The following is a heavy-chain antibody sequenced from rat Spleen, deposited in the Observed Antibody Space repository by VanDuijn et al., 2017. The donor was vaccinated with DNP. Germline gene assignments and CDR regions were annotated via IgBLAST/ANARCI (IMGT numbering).Heavy chain of an antibody. Sequence: EVQLVESGGDLVQPGRSLKLSCAASGFTFSNYDMAWVRQAPTKGLEWVASISTGSGNTYYRDSVKGRFTIFRDNAKSTLYLQMDSLRSEDTATYYCTTGSSYAMDSWGQGTSVTVSS. CDR3: TTGSSYAMDS. J-gene: IGHJ4*01. V-gene: IGHV5-27*01. CDR2: ISTGSGNT. CDR1: GFTFSNYD. D-gene: IGHD1-2*01.